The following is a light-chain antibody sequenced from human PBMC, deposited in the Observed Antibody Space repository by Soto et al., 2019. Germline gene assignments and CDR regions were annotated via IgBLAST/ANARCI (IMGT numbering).Light chain of an antibody. CDR2: EGS. Sequence: QSVLTQPASVSGSTGQSITISCTGSSSDVGSYNLVSWYQQNPGKTPKLMIYEGSKRPSGVSNRFSGSKSGNTASLTISGLQAEDEADYYCCSYAGSSTFYVFGTGTKLTVL. V-gene: IGLV2-23*03. CDR3: CSYAGSSTFYV. J-gene: IGLJ1*01. CDR1: SSDVGSYNL.